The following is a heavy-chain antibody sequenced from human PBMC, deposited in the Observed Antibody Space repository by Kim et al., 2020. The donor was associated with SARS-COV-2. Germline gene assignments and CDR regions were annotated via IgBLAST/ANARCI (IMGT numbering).Heavy chain of an antibody. Sequence: SRVTISVDTSKNQFSRKLSSVTAADTAVYYCARHGYYYDSSGQEDNWFDPWGQGTLVTVSS. CDR3: ARHGYYYDSSGQEDNWFDP. V-gene: IGHV4-39*01. J-gene: IGHJ5*02. D-gene: IGHD3-22*01.